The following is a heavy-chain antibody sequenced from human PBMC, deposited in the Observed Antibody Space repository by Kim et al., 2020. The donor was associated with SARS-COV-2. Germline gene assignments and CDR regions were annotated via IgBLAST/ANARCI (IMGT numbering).Heavy chain of an antibody. CDR2: ISSNGGST. CDR1: GFTFSSYA. D-gene: IGHD5-18*01. Sequence: GGSLRLSCSASGFTFSSYAMHWVRQAPGKGLEYVSAISSNGGSTYYADSVKGRFTISRDNSKNTLYLQMSSLRAEDTAVYYCGLGGRGYSYGIQNWFDPWGQGTLVTVSS. CDR3: GLGGRGYSYGIQNWFDP. J-gene: IGHJ5*02. V-gene: IGHV3-64D*09.